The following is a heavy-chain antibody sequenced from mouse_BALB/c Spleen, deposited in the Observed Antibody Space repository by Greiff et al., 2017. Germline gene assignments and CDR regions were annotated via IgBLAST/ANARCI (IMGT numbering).Heavy chain of an antibody. CDR1: GYTFSSYW. Sequence: VQLQQSGAELMKPGASVKISCKATGYTFSSYWIEWVKQRPGHGLEWIGEILPGSGSTNYNEKFKGKATFTADTSSNTAYMQLSSLTSEDSAVYYCARRTDYNSNAMDYWGQGTSVTVSS. CDR2: ILPGSGST. V-gene: IGHV1-9*01. CDR3: ARRTDYNSNAMDY. J-gene: IGHJ4*01. D-gene: IGHD2-4*01.